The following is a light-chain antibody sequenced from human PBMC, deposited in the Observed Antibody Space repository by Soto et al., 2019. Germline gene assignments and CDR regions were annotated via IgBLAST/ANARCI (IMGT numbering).Light chain of an antibody. V-gene: IGLV1-44*01. J-gene: IGLJ2*01. CDR3: AAWDDSLNGPNVV. Sequence: QAVVTQTPSASGTPGQRVTISCSGSSSNIGSNTVNWYQQLPGTAPKLLIYTNNQRPSGVPDRFSGSKSGTSASLAISGHQSEDEADYYCAAWDDSLNGPNVVFGGGTKVTVL. CDR1: SSNIGSNT. CDR2: TNN.